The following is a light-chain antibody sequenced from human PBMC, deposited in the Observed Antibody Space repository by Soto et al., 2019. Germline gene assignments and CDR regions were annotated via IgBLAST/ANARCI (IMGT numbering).Light chain of an antibody. CDR2: GAS. CDR1: QSVSSSY. J-gene: IGKJ1*01. V-gene: IGKV3-20*01. CDR3: QQYGSSPS. Sequence: EIVLPQSPGTLSLSPGERATLSCRASQSVSSSYLAWYQQKPAQAPRLLIYGASSRATGIPDRFSGSGSGTDFTLTISRLEPEDFAVYYCQQYGSSPSFGQGTKVDIK.